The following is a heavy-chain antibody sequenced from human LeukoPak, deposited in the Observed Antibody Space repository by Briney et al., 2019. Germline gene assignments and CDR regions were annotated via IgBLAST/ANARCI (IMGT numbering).Heavy chain of an antibody. D-gene: IGHD7-27*01. Sequence: PSETLSLTCTVSGYSISSGYYWGWIRQPPGKGLEWIGNIYHSGSTYYNPSLKSRVTISVDTSKNQFSLKLSSVTAAGTAVYYCARVSTGDARRGDYYYMDVWGKGTTVTVSS. V-gene: IGHV4-38-2*02. CDR1: GYSISSGYY. CDR2: IYHSGST. J-gene: IGHJ6*03. CDR3: ARVSTGDARRGDYYYMDV.